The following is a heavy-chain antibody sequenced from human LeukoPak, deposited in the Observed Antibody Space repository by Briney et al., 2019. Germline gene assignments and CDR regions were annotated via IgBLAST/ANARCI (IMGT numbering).Heavy chain of an antibody. V-gene: IGHV1-8*01. CDR1: GYTFTSYD. CDR3: ARGSKYQLLNYYYYYMDV. CDR2: MNPNSGNT. J-gene: IGHJ6*03. D-gene: IGHD2-2*01. Sequence: GASVKVSCKASGYTFTSYDINWVRQATGQGLEWMGWMNPNSGNTGYAQKFQGRVTMTRNTSISTAYMELSSLRSEDTAVYYCARGSKYQLLNYYYYYMDVWGKGTTVTISS.